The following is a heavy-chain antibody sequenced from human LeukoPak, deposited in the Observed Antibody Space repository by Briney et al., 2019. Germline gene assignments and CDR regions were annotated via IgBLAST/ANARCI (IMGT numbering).Heavy chain of an antibody. V-gene: IGHV3-21*01. D-gene: IGHD3-10*01. CDR2: ISSSSSYI. CDR1: GFTFSSYS. CDR3: ARDPDYYGSGSYYSDY. J-gene: IGHJ4*02. Sequence: PGGSLRLSCAASGFTFSSYSMTWVRQAPGKGLEWVSSISSSSSYIYYADSVKGRFTISRDNAKNSLYPQMNSLRAEDTAVYYCARDPDYYGSGSYYSDYWGQGTLVTVSS.